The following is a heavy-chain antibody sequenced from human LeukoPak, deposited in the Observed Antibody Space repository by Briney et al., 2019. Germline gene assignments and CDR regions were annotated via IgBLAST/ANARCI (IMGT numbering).Heavy chain of an antibody. V-gene: IGHV3-53*01. CDR3: ARDFVAATPEPYYYYGMDV. D-gene: IGHD2-15*01. CDR2: IYIGGST. CDR1: GFTVSSNY. Sequence: GGSLRLSCAASGFTVSSNYMSWVRQAPGKGLEWVSVIYIGGSTYYPDSVKGRFTISRDNSKNTLYLQMNSLRAEDTAVYYCARDFVAATPEPYYYYGMDVWGQGTTVTVSS. J-gene: IGHJ6*02.